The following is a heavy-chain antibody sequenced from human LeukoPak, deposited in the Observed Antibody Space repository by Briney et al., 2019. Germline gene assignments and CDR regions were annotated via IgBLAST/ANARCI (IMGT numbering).Heavy chain of an antibody. CDR2: IYYSGST. D-gene: IGHD3-22*01. Sequence: SETLSLTCTVSGGSISSSSYSWGWIRQPPGKGLEWIGSIYYSGSTYYNPSLKSRVTISVDTSKNQFSLKLSSVTAADTAVYYCARQTGFNWGYYDSSGYYYFDYWGQGTLVTVSS. J-gene: IGHJ4*02. CDR3: ARQTGFNWGYYDSSGYYYFDY. V-gene: IGHV4-39*01. CDR1: GGSISSSSYS.